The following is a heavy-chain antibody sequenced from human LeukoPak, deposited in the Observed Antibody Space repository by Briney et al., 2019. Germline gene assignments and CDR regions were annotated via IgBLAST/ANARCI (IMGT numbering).Heavy chain of an antibody. D-gene: IGHD1-26*01. CDR1: GGSISSGGYY. J-gene: IGHJ1*01. CDR2: IYHSGST. Sequence: SQTLSLTCSVSGGSISSGGYYWSWIRQPSGKGLEWIGYIYHSGSTYYNPSLKSRATISVDTSKNQIFLKLSSVTAADTAVYYCARDGGRVGAPDFVEYFEYFQQWGQGTLVTVSS. V-gene: IGHV4-30-2*01. CDR3: ARDGGRVGAPDFVEYFEYFQQ.